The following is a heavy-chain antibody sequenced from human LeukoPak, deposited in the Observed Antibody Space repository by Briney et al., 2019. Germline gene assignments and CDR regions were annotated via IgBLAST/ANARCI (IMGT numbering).Heavy chain of an antibody. V-gene: IGHV3-33*05. D-gene: IGHD1-26*01. J-gene: IGHJ6*02. CDR1: GFPFSSYG. Sequence: GRSLRLSCAASGFPFSSYGMHWVRQAPGKGLEWVSFISYDGANKYYADSVKGRFTISRDNAKNSLYLQMNSLRDEDTALYYCTRDQRVVGAPDYNYGMDVWGQGTTVTVSS. CDR2: ISYDGANK. CDR3: TRDQRVVGAPDYNYGMDV.